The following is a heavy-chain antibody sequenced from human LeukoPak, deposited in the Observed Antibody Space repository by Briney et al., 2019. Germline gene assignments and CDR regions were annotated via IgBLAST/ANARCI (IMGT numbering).Heavy chain of an antibody. D-gene: IGHD1-1*01. CDR3: ARVDDWNALEY. J-gene: IGHJ4*02. CDR1: GGSLNNYY. Sequence: SETLSLTCTVSGGSLNNYYWSWIRQPPGKALEWVGYIFYTGGTNYNPSLKSRVTISVDTSKNQFSLKLNSVTAAGTALYYCARVDDWNALEYWGQGILVTVSS. CDR2: IFYTGGT. V-gene: IGHV4-59*01.